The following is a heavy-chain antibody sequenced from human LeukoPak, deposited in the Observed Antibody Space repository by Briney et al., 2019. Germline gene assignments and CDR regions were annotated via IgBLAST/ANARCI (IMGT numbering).Heavy chain of an antibody. CDR3: ARMSYLVGATIFYFDY. CDR2: IYYSGST. Sequence: SETLSLTCTVSGVSISSYYWSWIRQPPGKGLEWIGYIYYSGSTNYNPSLKSRVTISVDTSKNQFSLKLSSVTAADTAVYYCARMSYLVGATIFYFDYWGQGTLVTVSS. CDR1: GVSISSYY. D-gene: IGHD1-26*01. J-gene: IGHJ4*02. V-gene: IGHV4-59*01.